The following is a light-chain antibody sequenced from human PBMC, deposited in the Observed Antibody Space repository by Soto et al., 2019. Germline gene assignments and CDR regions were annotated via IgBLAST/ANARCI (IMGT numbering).Light chain of an antibody. CDR1: SSNIGAGYD. J-gene: IGLJ2*01. V-gene: IGLV1-40*01. CDR3: QSYDSRLSGVI. CDR2: GNT. Sequence: QSVLTQPPSVSGAPGQRVTISCTGSSSNIGAGYDVHWYQQLPGTAPKLLIHGNTYRPSGVPDRSSGSKSGTSASLAITGLQAEDEADYYCQSYDSRLSGVIFGGGTKLTVL.